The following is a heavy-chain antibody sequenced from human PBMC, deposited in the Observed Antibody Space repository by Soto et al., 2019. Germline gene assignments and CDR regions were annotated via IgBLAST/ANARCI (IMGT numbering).Heavy chain of an antibody. V-gene: IGHV4-34*01. J-gene: IGHJ6*02. CDR3: ARVPRTSSSWLYYYYGMDV. CDR2: INHSGST. CDR1: GGSFSGYY. Sequence: SETLSLTCAVYGGSFSGYYWCWIRQPPGKGLEWIGEINHSGSTNYNPSLKSRVTISVDTSKNQFSLKLSSVTAADTAVYYCARVPRTSSSWLYYYYGMDVWGQGTTVTVSS. D-gene: IGHD6-13*01.